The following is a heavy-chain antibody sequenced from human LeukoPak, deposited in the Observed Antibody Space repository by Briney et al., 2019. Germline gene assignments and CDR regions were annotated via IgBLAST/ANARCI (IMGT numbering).Heavy chain of an antibody. V-gene: IGHV3-11*06. D-gene: IGHD6-19*01. Sequence: LSLTCAVSGYSISSGYYWGWIRQPPGKGLEWVSSISSRQNDVQYADSLEGRFTISRDNAKNSLYLQMNTLRAEDTAVYFCAREVGSGWNYFDLWGQGTLVTVSS. CDR1: GYSISSGYY. CDR2: ISSRQNDV. CDR3: AREVGSGWNYFDL. J-gene: IGHJ4*02.